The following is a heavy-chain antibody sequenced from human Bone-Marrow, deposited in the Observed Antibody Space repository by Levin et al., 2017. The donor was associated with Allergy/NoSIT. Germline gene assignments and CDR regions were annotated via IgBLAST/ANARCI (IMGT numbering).Heavy chain of an antibody. Sequence: NASETLSLTCIVSGASISDYYWSWVRQTAGKGLEWIGRIYSSGDANYNPSLKSRVTMSLDMSQNQFSLKLTSVTAADTAFYFCARGRITIFGMENYEASYYNGMDVWGQGTTVTVSS. D-gene: IGHD3-3*01. CDR3: ARGRITIFGMENYEASYYNGMDV. CDR2: IYSSGDA. J-gene: IGHJ6*02. CDR1: GASISDYY. V-gene: IGHV4-4*07.